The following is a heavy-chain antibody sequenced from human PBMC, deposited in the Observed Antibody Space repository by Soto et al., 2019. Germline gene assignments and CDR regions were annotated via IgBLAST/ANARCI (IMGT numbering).Heavy chain of an antibody. CDR3: AKGGSAALIAPSGRDNWFDP. Sequence: GGSLRLSCAASGFAFDDYVMHWVRQPPGRGLEWVLGITWNGGTIRYVDSVKGRFTISRDNAENSLYLQMNSLRPEDTAVYYCAKGGSAALIAPSGRDNWFDPWGQGTQVTVSS. CDR2: ITWNGGTI. J-gene: IGHJ5*02. D-gene: IGHD6-13*01. V-gene: IGHV3-9*01. CDR1: GFAFDDYV.